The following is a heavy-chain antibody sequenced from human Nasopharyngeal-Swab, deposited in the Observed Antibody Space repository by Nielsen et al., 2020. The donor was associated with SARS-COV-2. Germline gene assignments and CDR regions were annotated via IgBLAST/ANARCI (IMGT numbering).Heavy chain of an antibody. Sequence: GESLKISCAASGFTFSTYAMTWVRQAPGKGLVWVSRIPTDDNPTTYADSVKGRFTISRDDARNTLYLQMNSLRAEDTALYYCTRDLNHKIDYWGQGTLVTVSS. D-gene: IGHD1-14*01. CDR2: IPTDDNPT. CDR3: TRDLNHKIDY. J-gene: IGHJ4*02. V-gene: IGHV3-74*01. CDR1: GFTFSTYA.